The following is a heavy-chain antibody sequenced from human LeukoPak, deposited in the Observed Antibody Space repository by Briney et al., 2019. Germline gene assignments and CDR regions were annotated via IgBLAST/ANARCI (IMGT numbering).Heavy chain of an antibody. D-gene: IGHD6-19*01. V-gene: IGHV1-18*01. J-gene: IGHJ3*02. CDR1: GYTFTSYG. CDR3: ARGLQENLAWLTVFSAFDI. Sequence: ASVKVSCKASGYTFTSYGISWVRQAPGQGLEWMGWISAYNGNTNYAQKVQGRVTMTTDTSTSTAYMELRSLRSDDTAVYYCARGLQENLAWLTVFSAFDIWGQGTMVTVSS. CDR2: ISAYNGNT.